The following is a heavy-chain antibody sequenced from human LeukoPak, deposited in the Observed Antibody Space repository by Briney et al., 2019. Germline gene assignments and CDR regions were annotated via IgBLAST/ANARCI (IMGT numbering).Heavy chain of an antibody. D-gene: IGHD3-22*01. V-gene: IGHV3-7*01. Sequence: PGGSLRLSCAASGFTVSSNYMSWVRQAPGKGLEWVANIKQDGSEKYYVDSVKGRFTISRDNAKNSLYLQMNSLRAEDTAVYYCARVSGDYYDSSGYPGPDAFDIWGQGTMVTVSS. CDR1: GFTVSSNY. CDR3: ARVSGDYYDSSGYPGPDAFDI. CDR2: IKQDGSEK. J-gene: IGHJ3*02.